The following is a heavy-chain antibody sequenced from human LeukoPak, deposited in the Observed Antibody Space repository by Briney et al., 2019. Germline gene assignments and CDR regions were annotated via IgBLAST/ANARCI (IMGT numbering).Heavy chain of an antibody. V-gene: IGHV1-69*05. Sequence: ASVKVSCKASGGTFSSYTITWVRQAPGQGLEWMGGFIPVFGTANYAPKFQGRVTITTDDSTSTAYMELSSLRSEDTAVYFCARAIAVEGYYYYYLDVWGIGTTVTVSS. J-gene: IGHJ6*03. CDR3: ARAIAVEGYYYYYLDV. CDR2: FIPVFGTA. CDR1: GGTFSSYT. D-gene: IGHD2-21*01.